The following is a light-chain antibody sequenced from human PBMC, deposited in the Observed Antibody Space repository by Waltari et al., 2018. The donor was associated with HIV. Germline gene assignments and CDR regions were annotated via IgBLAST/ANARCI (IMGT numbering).Light chain of an antibody. CDR3: SSYADNYNWV. V-gene: IGLV2-8*01. CDR1: SSDVGGNNY. CDR2: EVN. J-gene: IGLJ3*02. Sequence: QSALSQPPSASESLGQSVTISCPGTSSDVGGNNYVSWYQQHPGKAPKTLIYEVNKRPSGVPDRFSGSKSGNTASLTVSGLQADDEADYYCSSYADNYNWVFGGGTKLTVL.